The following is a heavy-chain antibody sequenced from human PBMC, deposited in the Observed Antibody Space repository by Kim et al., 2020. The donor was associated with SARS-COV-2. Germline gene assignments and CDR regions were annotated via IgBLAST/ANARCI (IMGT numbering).Heavy chain of an antibody. CDR1: GGTFSSYA. CDR3: ARESSSIAAAGSPDY. CDR2: IIPIFGTA. V-gene: IGHV1-69*13. J-gene: IGHJ4*02. D-gene: IGHD6-13*01. Sequence: SVKVSCKASGGTFSSYAISWVRQAPGQGLEWMGGIIPIFGTANYAQKFQGRVTITADESTSTAYMELSSLRSEDTAVYYCARESSSIAAAGSPDYWGQGTLVTVSS.